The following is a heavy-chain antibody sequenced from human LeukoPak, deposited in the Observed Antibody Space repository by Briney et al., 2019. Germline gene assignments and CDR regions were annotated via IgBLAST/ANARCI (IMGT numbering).Heavy chain of an antibody. CDR2: IYYSGST. CDR3: ARLFYYDISHRSTSGAFDI. CDR1: GGSISSYY. V-gene: IGHV4-59*01. J-gene: IGHJ3*02. Sequence: SETLSLTCTVSGGSISSYYWSWIRQPPGKGLEWIGYIYYSGSTNYNSSLKSRVTISVDTSKNQFSLKLSSVTAADTAVYYCARLFYYDISHRSTSGAFDIWGQGTMVTVSS. D-gene: IGHD3-9*01.